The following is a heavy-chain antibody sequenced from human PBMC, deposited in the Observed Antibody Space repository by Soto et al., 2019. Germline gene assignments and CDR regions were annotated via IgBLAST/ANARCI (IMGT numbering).Heavy chain of an antibody. CDR2: ISGSGGST. Sequence: GGSLRLSCAASGFTFSSYAMSWVRQAPGKGLEWVSAISGSGGSTYYADSVKGRFTISRDNSKNTLYLQMNSLRAEDTAVYYCARDDYGGNSADYWGQGTLVTVSS. CDR1: GFTFSSYA. D-gene: IGHD4-17*01. J-gene: IGHJ4*02. V-gene: IGHV3-23*01. CDR3: ARDDYGGNSADY.